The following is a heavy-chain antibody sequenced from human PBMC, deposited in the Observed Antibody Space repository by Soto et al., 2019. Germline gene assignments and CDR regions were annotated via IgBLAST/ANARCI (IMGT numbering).Heavy chain of an antibody. CDR2: MNPNSGNT. J-gene: IGHJ3*02. CDR3: ALWVYCSSTSCYGSATDAFDI. Sequence: ASVKVSCKASGYTFTSYDINWVRQATGQGLEWMGWMNPNSGNTGYAQKFQGRVTMTRNTSISTAYMELSSLRSEDTAVYYCALWVYCSSTSCYGSATDAFDIWGQGTMVTVSS. CDR1: GYTFTSYD. D-gene: IGHD2-2*01. V-gene: IGHV1-8*02.